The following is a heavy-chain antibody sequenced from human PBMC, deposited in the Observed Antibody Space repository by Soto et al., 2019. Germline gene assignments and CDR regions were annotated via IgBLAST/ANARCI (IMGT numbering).Heavy chain of an antibody. CDR1: GFTFSSYA. Sequence: GGSLRLSCAASGFTFSSYAMSWVRQAPGKGLEWVSAISGSGGSTYYADSVKGRFTISRDNSKNTLYLQMNSLRAEDTAVYYCAKMPGGEGYCSGGSCYWFDYWGQGTLVTVSS. J-gene: IGHJ4*02. CDR3: AKMPGGEGYCSGGSCYWFDY. V-gene: IGHV3-23*01. D-gene: IGHD2-15*01. CDR2: ISGSGGST.